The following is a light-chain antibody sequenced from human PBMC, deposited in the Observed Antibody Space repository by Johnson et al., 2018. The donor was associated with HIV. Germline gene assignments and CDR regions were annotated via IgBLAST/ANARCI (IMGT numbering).Light chain of an antibody. CDR1: SSNIGNNY. CDR2: ENN. Sequence: QAVLTQPPSVSAAPGQKVTISCSGSSSNIGNNYVSWYQQLPGTAPKLLIYENNKRPSGITDRFSGSKSGKSATLGITGLQTGDEADYYCGTWDSSLSAGVFGTGTKVTVL. J-gene: IGLJ1*01. V-gene: IGLV1-51*02. CDR3: GTWDSSLSAGV.